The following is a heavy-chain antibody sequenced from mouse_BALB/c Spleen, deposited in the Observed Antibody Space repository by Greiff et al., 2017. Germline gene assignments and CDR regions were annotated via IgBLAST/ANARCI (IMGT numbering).Heavy chain of an antibody. V-gene: IGHV5-6-4*01. CDR3: TRDDYYYGSSYWYFDV. J-gene: IGHJ1*01. CDR1: GFTFSSYT. CDR2: ISSGGSYT. D-gene: IGHD1-1*01. Sequence: EVQLQESGGGLVKPGGSLKLSCAASGFTFSSYTMSWVRQTPEKRLEWVATISSGGSYTYYPDSVKGRFTISRDNAKNTLYLQMSSLKSEDTAMYYCTRDDYYYGSSYWYFDVWGAGTTVTVAS.